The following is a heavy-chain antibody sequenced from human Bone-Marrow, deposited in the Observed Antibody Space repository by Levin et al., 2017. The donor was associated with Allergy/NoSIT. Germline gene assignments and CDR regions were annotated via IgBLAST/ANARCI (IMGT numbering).Heavy chain of an antibody. CDR3: AREKQFQLPLYYFYYYMDV. D-gene: IGHD2-2*01. J-gene: IGHJ6*03. Sequence: SQTLSLTCTVSGDPMTSNDWWTWVRQPPGKGLEWIGEVSHRGNANYNPSLKNRVTISVDQSMKQFSLRVTSVTAADTAVYYCAREKQFQLPLYYFYYYMDVWGKGTTVIVSS. CDR1: GDPMTSNDW. V-gene: IGHV4-4*02. CDR2: VSHRGNA.